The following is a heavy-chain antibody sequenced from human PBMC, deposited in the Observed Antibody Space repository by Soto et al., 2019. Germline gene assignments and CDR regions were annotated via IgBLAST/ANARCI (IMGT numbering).Heavy chain of an antibody. Sequence: PSETLSLTCIVSGGSISSSSYYWGWIRQPPEKGLEWIGSIYYSGSTYYNPSLKSRVTISVDTSKNQFSLKLSSVTAADTAGFYCARHRARNWFDPWGQGTLVTVSS. CDR3: ARHRARNWFDP. CDR2: IYYSGST. V-gene: IGHV4-39*01. J-gene: IGHJ5*02. D-gene: IGHD6-6*01. CDR1: GGSISSSSYY.